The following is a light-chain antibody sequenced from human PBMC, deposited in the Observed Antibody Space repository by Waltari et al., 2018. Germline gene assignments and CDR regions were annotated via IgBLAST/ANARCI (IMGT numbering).Light chain of an antibody. CDR3: AGWDDTLNGPL. J-gene: IGLJ1*01. V-gene: IGLV1-44*01. Sequence: QSVLTQPPSASGTPAPRVTIPCSGGSSNLGTTAVSWDPQLPGAAPKALIHRNNQRPSGVPDRFSGSKSGTSASLAISGLQSEDEADYYCAGWDDTLNGPLFGTGTKVTVL. CDR2: RNN. CDR1: SSNLGTTA.